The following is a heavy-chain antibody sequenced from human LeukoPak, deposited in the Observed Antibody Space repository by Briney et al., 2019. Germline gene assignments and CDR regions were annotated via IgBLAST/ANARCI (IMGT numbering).Heavy chain of an antibody. CDR3: AKVSGPYYYDSSGSYFDY. CDR2: ISSSSSYI. J-gene: IGHJ4*02. V-gene: IGHV3-21*01. Sequence: GGSLRLSCAASGFTFSSYSMNWVRQAPGKGLEWVSSISSSSSYIYYADSVKGRFTISRDNAKNLLYLQMNSLRAEDTAVYYCAKVSGPYYYDSSGSYFDYWGQGTLVTVSS. D-gene: IGHD3-22*01. CDR1: GFTFSSYS.